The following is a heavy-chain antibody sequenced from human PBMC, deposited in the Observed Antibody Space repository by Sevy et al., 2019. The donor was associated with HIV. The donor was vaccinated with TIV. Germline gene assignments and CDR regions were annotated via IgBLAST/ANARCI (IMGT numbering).Heavy chain of an antibody. CDR3: ARGHGGTTEWVGFDS. Sequence: LSLTCAASGFTFSHYAMHWIRQAPGKGLEWVAAISFDGASRNYADSVRGRFTISRDDSKNTVYLHMRGLRSEDTGVYFLARGHGGTTEWVGFDSWGQGTLVNVSS. D-gene: IGHD1-7*01. J-gene: IGHJ4*02. CDR1: GFTFSHYA. V-gene: IGHV3-30*03. CDR2: ISFDGASR.